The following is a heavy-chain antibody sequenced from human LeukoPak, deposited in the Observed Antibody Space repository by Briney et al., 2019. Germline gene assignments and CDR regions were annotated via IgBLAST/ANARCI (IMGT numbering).Heavy chain of an antibody. V-gene: IGHV3-74*01. D-gene: IGHD3-16*01. CDR3: ARATPQGSDYGV. CDR2: INSDGSSI. J-gene: IGHJ4*02. Sequence: GGSLRLSCAASGFTFSSYWMHWVRQAPGKGLVWVSRINSDGSSIRDADSVKGRFTISRDNAKNTLYLQMNSLRAEDTAVYYCARATPQGSDYGVWGQGTLVTVSS. CDR1: GFTFSSYW.